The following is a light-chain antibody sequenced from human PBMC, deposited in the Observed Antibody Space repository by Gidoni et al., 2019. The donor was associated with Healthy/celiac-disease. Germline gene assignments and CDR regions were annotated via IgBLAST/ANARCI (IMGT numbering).Light chain of an antibody. J-gene: IGKJ4*01. CDR2: AAS. CDR3: QQRYSTPLLT. CDR1: QSISSY. Sequence: DIQMTQSPSSLSASVGDRVTITCRSSQSISSYLNWYQQKPGKAPKLLIYAASSLPSGVPSRFSGSGSGTDFTLTISSLQPADFATYYCQQRYSTPLLTFGGGTKVEIK. V-gene: IGKV1-39*01.